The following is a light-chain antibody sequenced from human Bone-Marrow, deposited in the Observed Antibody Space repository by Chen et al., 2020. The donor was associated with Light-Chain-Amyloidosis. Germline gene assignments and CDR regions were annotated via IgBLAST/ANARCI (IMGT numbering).Light chain of an antibody. CDR2: RDT. V-gene: IGLV3-25*03. CDR1: DLPTKY. CDR3: QSADSSGTYEVI. J-gene: IGLJ2*01. Sequence: SYELAQPRSVSVSPGQTARITCSGDDLPTKYAYWYQQKPGQAPVLVIHRDTERPSGISERFSGSSSGTIATLTISGVQAEDEADYHCQSADSSGTYEVIFGGGTKLTVL.